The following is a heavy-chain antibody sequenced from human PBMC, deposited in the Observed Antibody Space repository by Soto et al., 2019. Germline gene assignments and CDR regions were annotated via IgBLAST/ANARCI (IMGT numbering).Heavy chain of an antibody. CDR1: GGSFSGYY. J-gene: IGHJ3*02. Sequence: ETLSLTCAVYGGSFSGYYWSWIRQPPGKGLEWIGEINHSGSTNYNPSLKSRVTISVDTSKNQFSLKLSSVTAADTAVYYCARLIHNYYDSSGYPEDNAFDIWGQGTMVTVSS. D-gene: IGHD3-22*01. CDR3: ARLIHNYYDSSGYPEDNAFDI. V-gene: IGHV4-34*01. CDR2: INHSGST.